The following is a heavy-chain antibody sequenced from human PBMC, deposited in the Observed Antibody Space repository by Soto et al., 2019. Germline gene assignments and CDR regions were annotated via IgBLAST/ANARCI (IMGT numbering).Heavy chain of an antibody. CDR2: IYYSGST. J-gene: IGHJ3*02. V-gene: IGHV4-39*01. Sequence: QLQLQESGPGLVKPSETLSLTCTVSGGSISSSSYYWGWIRQPPGKGLEWIGSIYYSGSTYYNPYLKSRVTISVDTSKNQFSLKLSSVTAADTAVYYCARNLPAAKFYAFDIWGQGTMVTVSS. D-gene: IGHD2-2*01. CDR1: GGSISSSSYY. CDR3: ARNLPAAKFYAFDI.